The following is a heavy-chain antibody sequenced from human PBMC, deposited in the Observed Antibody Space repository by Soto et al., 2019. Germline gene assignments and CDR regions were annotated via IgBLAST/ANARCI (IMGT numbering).Heavy chain of an antibody. Sequence: PGGSLRLSYAASGFTFSSYAMHWVRQAPGKGLEWVAVISYDGSNKYYADSVKGRFTISRDNSKNTLYLQMNSLRAEDTAVYYCARDPDSTAPLGMDVWGQGTTVTVSS. J-gene: IGHJ6*02. D-gene: IGHD4-4*01. CDR3: ARDPDSTAPLGMDV. CDR1: GFTFSSYA. CDR2: ISYDGSNK. V-gene: IGHV3-30-3*01.